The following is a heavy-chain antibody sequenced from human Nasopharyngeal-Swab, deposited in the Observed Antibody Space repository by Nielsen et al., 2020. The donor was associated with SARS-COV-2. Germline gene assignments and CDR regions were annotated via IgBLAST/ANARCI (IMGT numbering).Heavy chain of an antibody. D-gene: IGHD4-23*01. CDR3: ARDLGGFGGY. V-gene: IGHV3-9*01. J-gene: IGHJ4*02. Sequence: SLKISCAASGFTFDDYAMYWVRQAPGKGLEWVSGISWNSGSIDYADSVKGRFTISRDNAKNSLYLQMNNLRPEDTAVYYCARDLGGFGGYWGQGTLATVSS. CDR1: GFTFDDYA. CDR2: ISWNSGSI.